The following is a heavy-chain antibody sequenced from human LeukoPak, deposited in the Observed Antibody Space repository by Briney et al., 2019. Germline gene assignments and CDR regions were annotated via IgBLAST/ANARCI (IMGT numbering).Heavy chain of an antibody. J-gene: IGHJ5*02. Sequence: SETLSLTCIVSGGSISSGSYYWSWIRQPAGKGLEWIGRIYTSGSTNYNPSLKSRVTLSVDTSKNQFSLKLSSVTAADTAVYYCARDFSSNYVGWFDPWGQGTLVTVSS. CDR2: IYTSGST. CDR1: GGSISSGSYY. CDR3: ARDFSSNYVGWFDP. V-gene: IGHV4-61*02. D-gene: IGHD4-11*01.